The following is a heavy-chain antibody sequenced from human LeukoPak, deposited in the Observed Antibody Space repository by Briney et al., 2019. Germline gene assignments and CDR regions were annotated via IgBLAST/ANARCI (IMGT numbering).Heavy chain of an antibody. D-gene: IGHD3-3*01. CDR3: VRGSLASGVVVYYYYYLDV. CDR1: GFTFSNSW. V-gene: IGHV3-7*01. Sequence: GGSLRLSCLASGFTFSNSWMTWVRQAPGRGLEWVANIKEDGSDKQYVDSVRGRFTISRDNAKNSLYLQMNSLRAEDTAVYYCVRGSLASGVVVYYYYYLDVWGKGTTVTVSS. CDR2: IKEDGSDK. J-gene: IGHJ6*03.